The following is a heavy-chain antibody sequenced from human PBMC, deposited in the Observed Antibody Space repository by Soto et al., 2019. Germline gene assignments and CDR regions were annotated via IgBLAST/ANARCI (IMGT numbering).Heavy chain of an antibody. Sequence: QVQLQQWGAGLLKPSETLSLTCAVYNEAFSGYYWSWVRQSPGKGLEWIGEITHSGSTNYSPSLRGRATISVDTSKNHLSLSLNSVTAADTGGYYFARGACSGISCYLTRRYNSYVMAVWGQGTTVTVSS. D-gene: IGHD2-15*01. CDR2: ITHSGST. V-gene: IGHV4-34*01. J-gene: IGHJ6*02. CDR3: ARGACSGISCYLTRRYNSYVMAV. CDR1: NEAFSGYY.